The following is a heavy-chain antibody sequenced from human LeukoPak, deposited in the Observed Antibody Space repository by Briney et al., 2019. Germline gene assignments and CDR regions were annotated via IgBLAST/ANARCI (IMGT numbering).Heavy chain of an antibody. CDR1: GFTFSSSW. D-gene: IGHD3-16*01. CDR3: AKDRLRFSY. J-gene: IGHJ4*02. V-gene: IGHV3-7*03. Sequence: GGSLRLSCAASGFTFSSSWMIWVRQAPGKGLEWVANIKEDGSEKYYVDSVKGRFTISRDNAKNSLSLQMSSLRAEDTAVYYCAKDRLRFSYWGQGTLVTVSS. CDR2: IKEDGSEK.